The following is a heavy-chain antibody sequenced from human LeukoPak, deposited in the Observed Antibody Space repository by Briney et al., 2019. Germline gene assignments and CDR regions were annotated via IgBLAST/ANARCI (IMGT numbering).Heavy chain of an antibody. CDR2: IGSGGSII. Sequence: QTGGSLRLSCEASGFTFSSYEMNWVRQAPGKGLEWVSYIGSGGSIIYYADSVKGRFTISRDNGKNSLYLQMNSLRAEDTAVYYCARVHYNTAMVDIDYWGQGTLVTVSS. D-gene: IGHD5-18*01. CDR3: ARVHYNTAMVDIDY. CDR1: GFTFSSYE. J-gene: IGHJ4*02. V-gene: IGHV3-48*03.